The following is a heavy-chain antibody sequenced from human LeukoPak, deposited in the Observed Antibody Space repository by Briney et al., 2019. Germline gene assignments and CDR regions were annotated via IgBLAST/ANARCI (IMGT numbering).Heavy chain of an antibody. CDR2: INPSGCST. CDR1: GYTFTSYY. V-gene: IGHV1-46*03. Sequence: ASVKVSCKASGYTFTSYYMHWVRQAPGQGLEWMGIINPSGCSTSYAQKFQGRDTMTRDTSTSRLYMEQSSMRSEDTAVYYCARDLLRFGKLSRDYWGQGTLATVSS. J-gene: IGHJ4*02. CDR3: ARDLLRFGKLSRDY. D-gene: IGHD3-10*01.